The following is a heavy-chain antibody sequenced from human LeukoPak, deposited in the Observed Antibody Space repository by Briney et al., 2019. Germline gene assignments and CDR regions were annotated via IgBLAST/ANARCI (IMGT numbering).Heavy chain of an antibody. Sequence: SETLSLTCTVSGGSMSTYYWSWIRQPPGKGLEWIGYIYDNGYTHYNPSLKSRVSISLDTSKSQSSLNLSSVTAADTAVYYCARRAFGGVIAANWFDPWGQGTLVTVSS. V-gene: IGHV4-59*08. J-gene: IGHJ5*02. CDR2: IYDNGYT. CDR1: GGSMSTYY. D-gene: IGHD3-16*02. CDR3: ARRAFGGVIAANWFDP.